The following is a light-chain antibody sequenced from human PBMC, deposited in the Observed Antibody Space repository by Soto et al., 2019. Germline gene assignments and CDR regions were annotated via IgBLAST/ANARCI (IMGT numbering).Light chain of an antibody. Sequence: DIQMTQSPSIQSASVGDRVTITCRASQSIRSWLAWYQQKPGKAPKLLIYDAYSLESGVPSRFSGRRSGTEFTLTIAGLQPEDFATYYCQQYESYSPLTLGGGTKVDIK. CDR3: QQYESYSPLT. V-gene: IGKV1-5*01. CDR1: QSIRSW. J-gene: IGKJ4*01. CDR2: DAY.